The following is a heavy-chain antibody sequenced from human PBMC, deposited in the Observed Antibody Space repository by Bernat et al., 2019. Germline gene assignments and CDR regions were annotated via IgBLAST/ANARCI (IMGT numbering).Heavy chain of an antibody. CDR1: GYDFTKYW. Sequence: EVQLVQSGAELKKPGESLKISCKGSGYDFTKYWIGWVRQMPGKGLEWMGMVYPADSDTRYSPSFQGQVTISADKSITTAYLQWSGLKASDTAIYYCARRNKLNSPVDSWGKGTLVTVSS. J-gene: IGHJ4*02. CDR3: ARRNKLNSPVDS. CDR2: VYPADSDT. D-gene: IGHD1-1*01. V-gene: IGHV5-51*03.